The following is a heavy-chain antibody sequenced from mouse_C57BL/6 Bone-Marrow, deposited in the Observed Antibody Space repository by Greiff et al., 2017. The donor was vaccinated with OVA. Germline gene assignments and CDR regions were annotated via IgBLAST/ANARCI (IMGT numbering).Heavy chain of an antibody. CDR2: IYPRSGNT. V-gene: IGHV1-81*01. J-gene: IGHJ3*01. D-gene: IGHD4-1*01. Sequence: QVQLQQSGAELARPGASVKLSCKASGYTFTSYGISWVKQRTGQGLEWIGEIYPRSGNTYYNEKFKGKATLTADKSYSTAYMELRSLTSEDSAVYFCARLGRFAYWGQGTLVTVSA. CDR1: GYTFTSYG. CDR3: ARLGRFAY.